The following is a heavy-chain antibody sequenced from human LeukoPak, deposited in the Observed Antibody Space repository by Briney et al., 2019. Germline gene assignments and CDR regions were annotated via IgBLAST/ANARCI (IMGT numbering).Heavy chain of an antibody. D-gene: IGHD2/OR15-2a*01. V-gene: IGHV3-66*01. J-gene: IGHJ2*01. CDR3: ARDRSMSGWYIDL. Sequence: GGSLRLSCAASGFIVSANYMSWARQAPGKGLEWVSVFYSGGHTFHRDGTTYYADSVKGRFTISGDNSKNTLYLQVNSLRAEDTAVYYCARDRSMSGWYIDLWGRGTLVTVSS. CDR1: GFIVSANY. CDR2: FYSGGHTFHRDGTT.